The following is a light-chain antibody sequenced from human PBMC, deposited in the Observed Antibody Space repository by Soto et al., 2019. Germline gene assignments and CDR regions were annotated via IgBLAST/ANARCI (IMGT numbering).Light chain of an antibody. CDR3: QSYDSSLGGSNVV. Sequence: QSVLTQPPSVSGAPGQRVTISCTGSSSNIGAGYDVHWYQQLPGTAPKLLIYGNSNRPSGVPDRFSGSKSGTSASLAITGLQAEDGADYYCQSYDSSLGGSNVVVGGGTKLAVL. J-gene: IGLJ2*01. CDR1: SSNIGAGYD. V-gene: IGLV1-40*01. CDR2: GNS.